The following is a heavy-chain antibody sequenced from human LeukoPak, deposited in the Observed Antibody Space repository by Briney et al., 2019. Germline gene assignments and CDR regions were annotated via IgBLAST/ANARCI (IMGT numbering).Heavy chain of an antibody. J-gene: IGHJ6*02. CDR2: ISGSGGST. V-gene: IGHV3-23*01. CDR3: AKAPTTVTYYGMDV. CDR1: GFTFSSYA. Sequence: PGASLRRSCAASGFTFSSYAMSWVRQAPGKGLEWVSAISGSGGSTYYADSVKGRFTISRDNSKNTLYLQMNSLRAEDTAVYYCAKAPTTVTYYGMDVWGQGTTVTVSS. D-gene: IGHD4-17*01.